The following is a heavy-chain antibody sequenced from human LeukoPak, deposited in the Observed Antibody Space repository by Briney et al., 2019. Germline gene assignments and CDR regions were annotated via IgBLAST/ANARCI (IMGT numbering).Heavy chain of an antibody. CDR3: ARDSSGYYAARDY. J-gene: IGHJ4*02. D-gene: IGHD3-22*01. CDR2: ISYSGSS. Sequence: SETLSLTCTVSGGSIISTIYYWGWIRQSPGKGLDWIGSISYSGSSFCKPSLKSRVTISVDTSKNQFSLKLSSVTAADTAVYYCARDSSGYYAARDYWGQGTLVTVSS. V-gene: IGHV4-39*07. CDR1: GGSIISTIYY.